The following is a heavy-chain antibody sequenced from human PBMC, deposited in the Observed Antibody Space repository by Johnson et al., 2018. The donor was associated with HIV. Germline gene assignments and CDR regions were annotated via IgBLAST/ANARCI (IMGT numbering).Heavy chain of an antibody. J-gene: IGHJ3*02. V-gene: IGHV3-11*04. CDR3: ARDRGRGGYSYGRGDAFDI. CDR2: ISSSGSTI. CDR1: GFTFSDYY. Sequence: QEHLVESGGGLVQPGGSLRLSCAASGFTFSDYYMSWIRQAPGKGLEWVSYISSSGSTIYYADSVKGRFTISRDNAKNSLYLQMNSLRAEDTAVYYCARDRGRGGYSYGRGDAFDIWGQGTMVTVSS. D-gene: IGHD5-18*01.